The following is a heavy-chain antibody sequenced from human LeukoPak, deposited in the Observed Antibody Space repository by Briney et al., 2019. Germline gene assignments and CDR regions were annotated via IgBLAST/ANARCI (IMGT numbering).Heavy chain of an antibody. D-gene: IGHD6-13*01. J-gene: IGHJ4*02. CDR1: GGSISSSSYY. CDR3: ARRRGEGYSSSWYPLFDY. V-gene: IGHV4-39*01. CDR2: IYYSGST. Sequence: SETLSLTCTVSGGSISSSSYYWGWLRQPPGKGLEWIGSIYYSGSTYYRPSLKSRVTISVDTSKNQFSLKLSSVTAADTAVYYCARRRGEGYSSSWYPLFDYWGQGTLVTVSS.